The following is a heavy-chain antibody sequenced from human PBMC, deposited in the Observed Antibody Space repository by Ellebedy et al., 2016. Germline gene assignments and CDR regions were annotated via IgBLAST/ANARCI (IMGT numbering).Heavy chain of an antibody. J-gene: IGHJ4*02. CDR1: GFTFSDYY. V-gene: IGHV3-11*04. D-gene: IGHD2-8*01. CDR2: ISSSGSTI. Sequence: GESLKISCAASGFTFSDYYMSWIRQAPGKGLEWVSYISSSGSTIYYEDSVKGRFTISRDNSKNTLYLQMNSLRAEDTAVYYCARENGAGFDYWGQGTLVTVSS. CDR3: ARENGAGFDY.